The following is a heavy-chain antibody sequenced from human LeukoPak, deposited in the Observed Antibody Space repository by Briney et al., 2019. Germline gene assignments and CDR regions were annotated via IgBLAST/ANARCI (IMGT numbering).Heavy chain of an antibody. J-gene: IGHJ3*02. CDR2: ARNKAHGYTT. CDR3: VRAPYFDAAGTSFDAFDT. Sequence: GGSLRLSCAASGFSFSDDHMDWVRQAPGKGLEWVGRARNKAHGYTTRYAVSVEGRFTISRDDSKNSVYLQMDSLKLEDTALYHCVRAPYFDAAGTSFDAFDTWGEGTMVTVSS. CDR1: GFSFSDDH. V-gene: IGHV3-72*01. D-gene: IGHD6-13*01.